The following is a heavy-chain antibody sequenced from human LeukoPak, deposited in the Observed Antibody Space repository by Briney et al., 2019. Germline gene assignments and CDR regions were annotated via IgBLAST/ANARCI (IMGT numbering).Heavy chain of an antibody. CDR2: INPNSGDT. CDR3: ARATYITSWYPFDY. D-gene: IGHD6-13*01. Sequence: GASVKVSCKASGYMFTGYFMFWVRQAPGQGLEWMGWINPNSGDTNYARKFQGRVTMTRDTSISTAYMELSSLRSDDTAVYYCARATYITSWYPFDYWGQGTLVTVSS. J-gene: IGHJ4*02. CDR1: GYMFTGYF. V-gene: IGHV1-2*02.